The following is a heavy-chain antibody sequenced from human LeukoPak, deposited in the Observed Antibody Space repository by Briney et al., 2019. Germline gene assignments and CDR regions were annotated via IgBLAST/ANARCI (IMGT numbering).Heavy chain of an antibody. Sequence: ASVKVSCKASGYTFTSYGISWVRQAPGQGLEWMGIINPSGGSTSYAQKFQGRVTMTRDTSTSTVYMELSSLRSEDTAVYYCAREGTNGDYPGYWGQGTLVTVSS. CDR3: AREGTNGDYPGY. CDR2: INPSGGST. CDR1: GYTFTSYG. V-gene: IGHV1-46*01. J-gene: IGHJ4*02. D-gene: IGHD4-17*01.